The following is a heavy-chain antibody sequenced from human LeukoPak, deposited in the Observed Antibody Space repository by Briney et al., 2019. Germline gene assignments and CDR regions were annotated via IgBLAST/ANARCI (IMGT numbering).Heavy chain of an antibody. D-gene: IGHD3-10*01. CDR3: ARGAYGSGSYGDNWFDP. Sequence: GGSLRLSCAASGSSFSSYNMNWVRQTPGKGLEWVSVIYSGGSTYYADSVKGRFTISRDNSKNTLYLQMNSLRAEDTAVYYCARGAYGSGSYGDNWFDPWGQGTLVTVSS. V-gene: IGHV3-66*01. CDR2: IYSGGST. CDR1: GSSFSSYN. J-gene: IGHJ5*02.